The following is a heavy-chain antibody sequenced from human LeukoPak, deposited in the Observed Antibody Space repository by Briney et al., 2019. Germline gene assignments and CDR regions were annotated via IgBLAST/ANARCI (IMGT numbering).Heavy chain of an antibody. J-gene: IGHJ4*02. D-gene: IGHD3-3*01. CDR1: GGSIGSYY. Sequence: SETLSLTCTVSGGSIGSYYWSWIRQPPGKGLEYIGYISSSGSTNYNPSLESRATISKDMSKNQFSLKLSSVTAADTALYFCARLIYNTYTNNLRFDYWGRGSLVTISS. V-gene: IGHV4-4*08. CDR2: ISSSGST. CDR3: ARLIYNTYTNNLRFDY.